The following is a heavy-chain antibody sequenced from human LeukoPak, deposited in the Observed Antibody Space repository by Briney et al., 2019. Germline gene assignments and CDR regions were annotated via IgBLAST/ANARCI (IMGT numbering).Heavy chain of an antibody. D-gene: IGHD3-22*01. J-gene: IGHJ4*02. Sequence: ASVTVSCKASGYTFTSYDINWVRQATGQGLEWMGWMNPNSGNTGYAQKFQGRVTMTRNTSITTAYMELSSLRSEDTAVYYCATHRVVVRVGYFDYWGQGTLVTVSS. V-gene: IGHV1-8*01. CDR3: ATHRVVVRVGYFDY. CDR1: GYTFTSYD. CDR2: MNPNSGNT.